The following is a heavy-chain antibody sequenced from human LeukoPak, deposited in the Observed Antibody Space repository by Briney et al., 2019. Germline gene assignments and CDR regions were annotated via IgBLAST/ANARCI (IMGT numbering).Heavy chain of an antibody. CDR2: AYNGNT. D-gene: IGHD3-10*01. Sequence: AYNGNTNYAQKLQGRVTMTTDTSTSTAYMELSSLRSEDTAVYYCAREGRTVRGVIITRFDYWGQGTLVTVSS. J-gene: IGHJ4*02. CDR3: AREGRTVRGVIITRFDY. V-gene: IGHV1-18*01.